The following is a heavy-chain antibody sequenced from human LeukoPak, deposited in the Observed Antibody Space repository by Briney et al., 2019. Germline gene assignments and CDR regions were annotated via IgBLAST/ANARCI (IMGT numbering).Heavy chain of an antibody. V-gene: IGHV1-2*02. D-gene: IGHD2-2*01. CDR3: ARLRSRRYCSSTSCYASDY. CDR2: INPNSGGT. J-gene: IGHJ4*02. CDR1: GYTFTGYY. Sequence: ASVKVSCKASGYTFTGYYMHWVRQAPGQGLEWMGWINPNSGGTNYAQKFQGRVTMTRDTSISTAYMELSRLRSDDTAVYYCARLRSRRYCSSTSCYASDYWGQGTLVTVSS.